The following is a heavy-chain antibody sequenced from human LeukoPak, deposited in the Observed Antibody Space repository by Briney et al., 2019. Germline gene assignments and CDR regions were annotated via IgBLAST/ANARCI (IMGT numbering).Heavy chain of an antibody. V-gene: IGHV4-4*09. CDR1: GGSISSYY. CDR2: IYTSGST. J-gene: IGHJ6*03. CDR3: ARAARPSLDYYYYYMDV. D-gene: IGHD6-6*01. Sequence: SETLSLTCTVSGGSISSYYWSWIWQPPGKGLEWTGYIYTSGSTNYNPSLKSRVTISVDTSKNQFSLKLSSVTAADTAVYYCARAARPSLDYYYYYMDVWGKGTTVTVSS.